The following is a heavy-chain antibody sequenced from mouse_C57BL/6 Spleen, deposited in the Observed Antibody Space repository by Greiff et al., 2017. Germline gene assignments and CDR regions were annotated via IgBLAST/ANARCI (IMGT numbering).Heavy chain of an antibody. D-gene: IGHD2-3*01. Sequence: QVQLQQPGAELVKPGASVKLSCKASGYTFTSYWMHWVKQRPGQGLEWIGMIHPNSGSTNYNEKFKSKATLTVDKSSSTAYMQLSSLTSEDSAVYYCAREGGRIYDGYRSFDYWGQGTTLTVSS. V-gene: IGHV1-64*01. J-gene: IGHJ2*01. CDR3: AREGGRIYDGYRSFDY. CDR2: IHPNSGST. CDR1: GYTFTSYW.